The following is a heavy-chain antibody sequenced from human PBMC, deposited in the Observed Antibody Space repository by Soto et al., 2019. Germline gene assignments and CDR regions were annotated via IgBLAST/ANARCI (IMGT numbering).Heavy chain of an antibody. CDR2: MNPNSGNT. J-gene: IGHJ5*02. Sequence: QVQLVQSGAEVKKPGASVKVSCKASGYTFTSYDINWVRQATGQGLEWMEWMNPNSGNTGYAQKFQGRVTMTRNTTLSTVYMELSSLRSEDTAVYYCARDRSAAGTGGFDPWGQGSLVTVSS. D-gene: IGHD6-13*01. V-gene: IGHV1-8*01. CDR3: ARDRSAAGTGGFDP. CDR1: GYTFTSYD.